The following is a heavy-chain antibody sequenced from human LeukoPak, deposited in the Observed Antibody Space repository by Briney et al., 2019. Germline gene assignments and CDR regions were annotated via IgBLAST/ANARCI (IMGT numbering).Heavy chain of an antibody. J-gene: IGHJ4*02. CDR3: AKADQGYYYDSGGYYYPDY. CDR1: GFTFSSYG. D-gene: IGHD3-22*01. CDR2: IWYDGSNK. Sequence: GGSLRLSCAASGFTFSSYGMHWVRQAPGKGLEWVAVIWYDGSNKYYADSVKGRFTISRDNSKNTLYMQMNSLRAEDTAVYYCAKADQGYYYDSGGYYYPDYWGQGTLVTVSS. V-gene: IGHV3-33*06.